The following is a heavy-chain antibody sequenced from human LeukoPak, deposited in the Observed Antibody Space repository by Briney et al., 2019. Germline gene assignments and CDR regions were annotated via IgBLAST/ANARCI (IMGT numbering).Heavy chain of an antibody. CDR1: GYTFTGYY. CDR2: INPNSGGT. D-gene: IGHD3-9*01. Sequence: SVKVSCKASGYTFTGYYMHWVRQAPGQGLEWMGWINPNSGGTNYAQKFQGRVTMTRDTSISTAYMELSSLRSEDTAVYYCARGRVLRYFDWLSNYWYFDLWGRGTLVTVSS. CDR3: ARGRVLRYFDWLSNYWYFDL. J-gene: IGHJ2*01. V-gene: IGHV1-2*02.